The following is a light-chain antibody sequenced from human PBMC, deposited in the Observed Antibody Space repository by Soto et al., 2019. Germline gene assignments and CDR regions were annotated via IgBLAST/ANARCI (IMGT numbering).Light chain of an antibody. V-gene: IGLV3-25*02. Sequence: SYDLTQPPSVSLCPGQTARITCSGDALPKQYAYWYQQKPGQAPVVVIYKDNGRPSGIPERFSGSSSGTTVTLTISGVQAEDEAYYYCQSSDSSGRYPYVFGTGTKVTVL. CDR1: ALPKQY. CDR2: KDN. CDR3: QSSDSSGRYPYV. J-gene: IGLJ1*01.